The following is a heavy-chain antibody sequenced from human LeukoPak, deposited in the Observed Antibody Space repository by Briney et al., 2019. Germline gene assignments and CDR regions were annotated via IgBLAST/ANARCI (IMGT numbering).Heavy chain of an antibody. Sequence: PGGSPRLSCAASGFTFSSYAMSWVRQAPGKGLEWVSAISGSGGSTYYADSVKGRFTISRDNSKNTLYLQMNSLRAEDTAVYYCAKVITMIVVVNDAFDIWGQGTMVTVSS. CDR2: ISGSGGST. J-gene: IGHJ3*02. D-gene: IGHD3-22*01. CDR3: AKVITMIVVVNDAFDI. CDR1: GFTFSSYA. V-gene: IGHV3-23*01.